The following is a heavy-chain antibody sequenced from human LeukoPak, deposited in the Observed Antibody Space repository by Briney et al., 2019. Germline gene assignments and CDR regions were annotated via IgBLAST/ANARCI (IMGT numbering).Heavy chain of an antibody. J-gene: IGHJ4*02. CDR1: GFTFSSCA. D-gene: IGHD3-22*01. CDR3: AKSWCYDSSGYYPFDY. CDR2: INGSGGST. V-gene: IGHV3-23*01. Sequence: GSLRLSCAASGFTFSSCAISWVRQAPGKGLEWVSTINGSGGSTYYADSVKGRFTISRDNSKNTLYLQMNSLRAEDTAVYYCAKSWCYDSSGYYPFDYWGQGTLVTVSS.